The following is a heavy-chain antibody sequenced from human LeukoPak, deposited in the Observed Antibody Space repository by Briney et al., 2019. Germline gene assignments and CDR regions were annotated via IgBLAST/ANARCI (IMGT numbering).Heavy chain of an antibody. Sequence: PSETLSLTCTVSGGSISSYYWSWIRQPPGKGLEWIGYIYYSGSTNYNPSLKSRVTISVDTSKNQFSLKLSSVTAADTAVYYCASAGMVRGPYYYYMDVWGKGTTVTVSS. D-gene: IGHD3-10*01. V-gene: IGHV4-59*01. CDR3: ASAGMVRGPYYYYMDV. J-gene: IGHJ6*03. CDR1: GGSISSYY. CDR2: IYYSGST.